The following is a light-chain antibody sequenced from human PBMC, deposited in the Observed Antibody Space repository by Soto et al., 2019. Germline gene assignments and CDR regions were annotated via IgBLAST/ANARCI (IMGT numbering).Light chain of an antibody. Sequence: DIKMTQSPSSLSASVGDSVTLTCQASEDVSDYVNWYQQKPGRAPQLLIYDASTLETGVPSRFSGSGSGTDFSFTFRDLQPEDFATYYCQLYKNVILTFGGGTRVDI. CDR1: EDVSDY. CDR2: DAS. V-gene: IGKV1-33*01. CDR3: QLYKNVILT. J-gene: IGKJ4*02.